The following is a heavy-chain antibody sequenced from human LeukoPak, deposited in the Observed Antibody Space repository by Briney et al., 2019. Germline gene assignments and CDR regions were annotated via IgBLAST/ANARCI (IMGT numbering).Heavy chain of an antibody. CDR3: ARRIVVVTADPNYFYFYMDV. D-gene: IGHD2-21*02. CDR2: IYHSGST. CDR1: GGSISSSSYY. V-gene: IGHV4-39*07. J-gene: IGHJ6*03. Sequence: PSETLSLTCTVSGGSISSSSYYWGWIRQPPGKGLEGIGSIYHSGSTYYNPSLKSRVTISIDTSKNQFSLKLSSVTAADTAVYYCARRIVVVTADPNYFYFYMDVWGKGTTVTVSS.